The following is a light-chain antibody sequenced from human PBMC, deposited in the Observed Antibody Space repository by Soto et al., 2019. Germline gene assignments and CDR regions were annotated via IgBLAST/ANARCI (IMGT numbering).Light chain of an antibody. V-gene: IGLV1-47*01. CDR1: SSNIASNN. Sequence: QSAVTQPPSASGTPGQRVTISCSGSSSNIASNNVYWYQHLPGTAPTLLIYKNSQRPSGVPDRFSGSKSGTSASLAISGLRSEDEADYYCATWDDGLSGWVFGGGTKLTVL. CDR3: ATWDDGLSGWV. CDR2: KNS. J-gene: IGLJ3*02.